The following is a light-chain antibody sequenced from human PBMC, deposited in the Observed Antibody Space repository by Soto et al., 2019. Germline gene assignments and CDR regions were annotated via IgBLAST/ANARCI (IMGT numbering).Light chain of an antibody. CDR3: AAWDDSLKGWV. CDR1: SSNIGSHP. J-gene: IGLJ3*02. V-gene: IGLV1-44*01. CDR2: STD. Sequence: QSVLTQPPSASGTPGQRVTISCSGSSSNIGSHPVDWYQHLPGMAPRLLIYSTDQRPSGITDRFSGSKSGTSASLAISGLQSEDEADYYCAAWDDSLKGWVFGGGTKLT.